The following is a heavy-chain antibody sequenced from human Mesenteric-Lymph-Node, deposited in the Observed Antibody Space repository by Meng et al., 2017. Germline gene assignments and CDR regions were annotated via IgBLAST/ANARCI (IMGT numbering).Heavy chain of an antibody. V-gene: IGHV3-33*01. CDR2: IWYDGSNK. CDR1: GFTFSSYG. J-gene: IGHJ4*02. CDR3: ARGWGDILTGYSYYFDY. D-gene: IGHD3-9*01. Sequence: GESLKISCAASGFTFSSYGMHWVRQAPGKGLEWVAVIWYDGSNKYYADSVKGRFTISRDNSKNTLYLQMNSLRAEDTAVYYCARGWGDILTGYSYYFDYWGQGTLVTVSS.